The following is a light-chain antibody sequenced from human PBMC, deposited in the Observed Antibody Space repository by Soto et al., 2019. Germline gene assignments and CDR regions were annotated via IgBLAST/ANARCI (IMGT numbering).Light chain of an antibody. Sequence: QSALTQPASVSGSPGQSITISCTGTSSDVGSYNLVSWYQQHPGKAPKLMIYEVSKRPSGVSNRFSGSKSGNTASLTISGLQAEDEADYYCSSYTSSSTRVFGTGTKVTV. V-gene: IGLV2-14*02. J-gene: IGLJ1*01. CDR1: SSDVGSYNL. CDR3: SSYTSSSTRV. CDR2: EVS.